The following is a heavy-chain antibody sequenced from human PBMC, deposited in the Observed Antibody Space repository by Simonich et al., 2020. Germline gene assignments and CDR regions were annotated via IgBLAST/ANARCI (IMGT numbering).Heavy chain of an antibody. CDR2: IWYDGSNK. J-gene: IGHJ4*02. CDR1: GFTFSSYG. D-gene: IGHD2-15*01. CDR3: ARDRYCSGGSCYYFDY. V-gene: IGHV3-33*01. Sequence: QVQLVESGRGVVQPGRSLRLSCAASGFTFSSYGMHWVSQAPGKGLEWVAVIWYDGSNKYYADSVKGRFTISRDNSKNTLYLQMNSLRAEDTAVYYCARDRYCSGGSCYYFDYWGQGTLVTVSS.